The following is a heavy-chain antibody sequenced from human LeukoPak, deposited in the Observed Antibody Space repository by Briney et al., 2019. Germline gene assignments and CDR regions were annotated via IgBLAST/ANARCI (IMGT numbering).Heavy chain of an antibody. CDR1: GYSFISYW. V-gene: IGHV5-10-1*01. Sequence: GESLKISCKGSGYSFISYWIGWVRQMPGKGLEWMGRIDPRDSYTNYSPSFQGHVTISADKSISTAYLQWSSLKASDTAMYYCARRNYYVSGSYYRGFDPWGQGTLVTVSS. CDR2: IDPRDSYT. D-gene: IGHD3-10*01. CDR3: ARRNYYVSGSYYRGFDP. J-gene: IGHJ5*02.